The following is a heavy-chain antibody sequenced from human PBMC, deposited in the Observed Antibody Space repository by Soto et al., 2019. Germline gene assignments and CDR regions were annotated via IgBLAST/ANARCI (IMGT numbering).Heavy chain of an antibody. D-gene: IGHD2-2*03. CDR1: GFTFSSYA. V-gene: IGHV3-23*01. CDR2: ISGSGGST. Sequence: EVQLLESGGGLVQPGGSLRLSCAASGFTFSSYAMSWVRQAPGKGLEWVSAISGSGGSTYYADSVKGRFTSARDNSKNTLYLQMNSLRAEDTAVYYCAPLLVDLAVPYSFDYWGQGTLVTVSS. CDR3: APLLVDLAVPYSFDY. J-gene: IGHJ4*02.